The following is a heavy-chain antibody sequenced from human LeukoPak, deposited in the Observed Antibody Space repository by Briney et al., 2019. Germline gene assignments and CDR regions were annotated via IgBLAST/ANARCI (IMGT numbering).Heavy chain of an antibody. CDR1: GYTFTSYY. D-gene: IGHD2-15*01. J-gene: IGHJ4*02. Sequence: RASVKVSCKASGYTFTSYYMHWVRQAPGQGLEWMGWVSAYADNTNYVQKIQGRVTMTTDTSTSTAYMELRSLRSDDTAVYYCARDCIGCHGFDYWGQGTLVTVSS. V-gene: IGHV1-18*04. CDR3: ARDCIGCHGFDY. CDR2: VSAYADNT.